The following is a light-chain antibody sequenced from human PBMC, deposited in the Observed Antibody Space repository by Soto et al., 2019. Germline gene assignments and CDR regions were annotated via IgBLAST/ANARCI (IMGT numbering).Light chain of an antibody. CDR3: QQYGSSSYT. CDR2: GAS. Sequence: EIVLTQSPGTLSLSPGERATLSCRASQSVSSSYLAWYQQKPGQAPRLLLYGASSRATGIPDRFSGSGSGRVYTLTISRLEPEGFAGYYWQQYGSSSYTFGQGTKLEIK. V-gene: IGKV3-20*01. J-gene: IGKJ2*01. CDR1: QSVSSSY.